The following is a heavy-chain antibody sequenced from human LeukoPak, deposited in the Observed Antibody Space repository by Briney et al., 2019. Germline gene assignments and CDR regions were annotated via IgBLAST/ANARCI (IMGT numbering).Heavy chain of an antibody. J-gene: IGHJ4*02. V-gene: IGHV3-23*01. CDR3: AKDTDGYNFHVLDY. D-gene: IGHD5-24*01. Sequence: PGGSLRLSCAASGFTFSSYAMSWVRQAPGKGLEWGSAIIGSGGSTYYADSVKGRFTISRDNSKNTLYLQMNSLRAEETAVYFFAKDTDGYNFHVLDYWGQGTLVTVSS. CDR2: IIGSGGST. CDR1: GFTFSSYA.